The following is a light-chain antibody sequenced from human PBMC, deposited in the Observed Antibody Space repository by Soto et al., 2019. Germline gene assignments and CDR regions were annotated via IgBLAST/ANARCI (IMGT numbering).Light chain of an antibody. V-gene: IGKV3-11*01. CDR3: QHYGRSRT. J-gene: IGKJ1*01. Sequence: EIVLTQSPATLSLSPGDRASLSCRASQSVGTSLTWYQQKPGQTPRLLIYDASTRATGIPARFSGSGSGTDFTLTISSLEPEDFAVYYCQHYGRSRTFGQGTKVEFK. CDR2: DAS. CDR1: QSVGTS.